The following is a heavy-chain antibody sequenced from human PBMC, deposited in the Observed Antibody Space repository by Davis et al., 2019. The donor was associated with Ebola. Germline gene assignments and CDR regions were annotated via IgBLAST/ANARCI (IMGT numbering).Heavy chain of an antibody. V-gene: IGHV1-69*06. Sequence: SVKVSCKASGGTFSSYAISWVRQAPGQGLEWMGGIIPIFGTANYAQKFQGRVTITADKSTSTAYMELSSLRSEDTAVYYCARVRNYYDSSGYYYDDYWGQGTLVTVSS. D-gene: IGHD3-22*01. CDR1: GGTFSSYA. CDR2: IIPIFGTA. J-gene: IGHJ4*02. CDR3: ARVRNYYDSSGYYYDDY.